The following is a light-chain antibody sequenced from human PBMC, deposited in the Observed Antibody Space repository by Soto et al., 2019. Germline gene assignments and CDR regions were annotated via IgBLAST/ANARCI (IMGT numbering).Light chain of an antibody. CDR1: QSISNH. CDR2: AAS. CDR3: QQSYSSPPT. V-gene: IGKV1-39*01. J-gene: IGKJ1*01. Sequence: DIQMTQSPSSLSASVEDRVIITCRASQSISNHLNWYQQKPGKAPKLLIFAASSLQSGVPSRSSGSRSEPDFTLTISSLQPEDFATYYCQQSYSSPPTFGQGTKVDMK.